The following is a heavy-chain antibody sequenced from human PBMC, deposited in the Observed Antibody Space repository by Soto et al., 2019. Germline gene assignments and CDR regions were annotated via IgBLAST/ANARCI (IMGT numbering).Heavy chain of an antibody. D-gene: IGHD3-10*01. CDR3: ARPYYHGSGSFDY. CDR1: GGSISSSSYY. Sequence: QLQLQESGPGLVKPSETLSLTCTVSGGSISSSSYYWGWIRQPPGKWLEWIGSIYYSGSTYYNPSLKSRVSISVDTSKNHFYLKLSSVTAADTAVYYCARPYYHGSGSFDYWGQGTLVTVSS. V-gene: IGHV4-39*01. CDR2: IYYSGST. J-gene: IGHJ4*02.